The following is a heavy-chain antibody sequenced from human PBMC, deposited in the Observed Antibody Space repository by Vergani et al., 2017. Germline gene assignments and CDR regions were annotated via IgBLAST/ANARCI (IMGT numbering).Heavy chain of an antibody. CDR3: AKGSQYYDILTGLDP. D-gene: IGHD3-9*01. J-gene: IGHJ5*02. CDR1: GFTFSSYG. V-gene: IGHV3-30*02. Sequence: QVQLVESGGGVVQPGGSLRLSCAASGFTFSSYGMHWVRQAPGKGLEWVAFIRYDGSNKYYADSVKGRFTISRDNSKNPLYLQMNSLRAEDTAVYYCAKGSQYYDILTGLDPWGQGTLVTVSS. CDR2: IRYDGSNK.